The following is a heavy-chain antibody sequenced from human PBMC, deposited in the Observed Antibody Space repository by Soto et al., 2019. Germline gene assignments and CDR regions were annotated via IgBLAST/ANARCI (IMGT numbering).Heavy chain of an antibody. Sequence: SGPTLVNPTQTLTLTCTFSGFSLSTSGVGVGWIRQPPGKALEWLALIYWDDDKRYSPSLKSRLTITKDTSKNQVVLTMTNMDPVDTATYYCAHMSPPYCSRGSCSFGLLDVWGKGTTVTVSS. D-gene: IGHD2-15*01. CDR2: IYWDDDK. J-gene: IGHJ6*04. CDR3: AHMSPPYCSRGSCSFGLLDV. CDR1: GFSLSTSGVG. V-gene: IGHV2-5*02.